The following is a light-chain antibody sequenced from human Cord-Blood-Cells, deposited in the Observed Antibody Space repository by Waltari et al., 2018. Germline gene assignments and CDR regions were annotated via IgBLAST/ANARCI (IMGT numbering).Light chain of an antibody. Sequence: QSALTQPASVSGSPGQAINISCTGTSSAVGSSTLVSWYQQHPGKAPKLMIYEGSKRPSGVSNRFSGSKSGNTASLTISGLQAEDEADYYCCSYAGSSNVVFGGGTKLTVI. CDR3: CSYAGSSNVV. V-gene: IGLV2-23*01. CDR1: SSAVGSSTL. CDR2: EGS. J-gene: IGLJ2*01.